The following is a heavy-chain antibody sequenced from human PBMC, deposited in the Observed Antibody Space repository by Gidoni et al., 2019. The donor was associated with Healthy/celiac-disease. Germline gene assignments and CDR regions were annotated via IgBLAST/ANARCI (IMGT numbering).Heavy chain of an antibody. CDR1: GYSFTSYY. D-gene: IGHD3-10*01. J-gene: IGHJ5*02. Sequence: QVQLVQSGAEVKKPGASVKVSCQASGYSFTSYYMPWVRQAPGQGLAWMGIINPSGGSTSYAQKFQGRVTMTRDTSTSTVYMELSSLRSEDTAVYYCARGGEYGSGSYFWGDNWFDPWGQGTLVTVSS. V-gene: IGHV1-46*03. CDR2: INPSGGST. CDR3: ARGGEYGSGSYFWGDNWFDP.